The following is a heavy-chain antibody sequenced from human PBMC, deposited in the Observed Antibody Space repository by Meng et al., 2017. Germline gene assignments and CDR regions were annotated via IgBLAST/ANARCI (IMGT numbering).Heavy chain of an antibody. J-gene: IGHJ3*02. CDR3: ARYYYDSSGYYFSAFDI. V-gene: IGHV1-2*02. D-gene: IGHD3-22*01. Sequence: ASVKVSCKASGYTFTGYYMHWVRQAPGQGLEWMGWINPNSGGTNYAQKFQGRVTMTRDTSISTAYMELSRLRSDDTAVYYCARYYYDSSGYYFSAFDIWGQRTMVTVSS. CDR1: GYTFTGYY. CDR2: INPNSGGT.